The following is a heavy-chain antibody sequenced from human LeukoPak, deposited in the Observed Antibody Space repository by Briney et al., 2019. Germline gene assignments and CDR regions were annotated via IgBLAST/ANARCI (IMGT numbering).Heavy chain of an antibody. V-gene: IGHV6-1*01. J-gene: IGHJ4*02. D-gene: IGHD1-20*01. CDR2: TSYRSKWYN. Sequence: SQTLSLTCAISGDSVSSNSAAWNWIRPSPSRGLEWLGRTSYRSKWYNDYAVSVKSRITVNPDTSKNQFSLQLNSVTPEDTAVYYCARAHNWALDYWGQGTLVTVSS. CDR3: ARAHNWALDY. CDR1: GDSVSSNSAA.